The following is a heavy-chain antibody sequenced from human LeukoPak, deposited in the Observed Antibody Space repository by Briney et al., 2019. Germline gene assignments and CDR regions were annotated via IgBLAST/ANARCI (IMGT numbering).Heavy chain of an antibody. CDR3: ARVVFLEWLFHFDY. D-gene: IGHD3-3*01. J-gene: IGHJ4*02. V-gene: IGHV4-30-4*08. Sequence: KPSQTLSLTCTVSGGSISSGDYYWSWIRQPPGKGLEWIGYIYYSGSTYYNPSLKSRVTISVDTSKNQFSLKLSSVTAADTAVYYCARVVFLEWLFHFDYWGQGTLVTVSS. CDR2: IYYSGST. CDR1: GGSISSGDYY.